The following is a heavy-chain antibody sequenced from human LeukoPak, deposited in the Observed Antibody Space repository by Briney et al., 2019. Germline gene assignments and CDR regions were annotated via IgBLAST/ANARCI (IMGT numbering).Heavy chain of an antibody. J-gene: IGHJ4*02. D-gene: IGHD6-13*01. Sequence: GGSLRLSCAASGFTFSSYSMNWVRQAPGKGLEWVSSISSSSSYIYYADSVKGRFTISRDNVKNSLYLQMNSLRAEDTAVYYCARDSLAAGRPPYWGQGTLVTVSS. CDR3: ARDSLAAGRPPY. V-gene: IGHV3-21*01. CDR2: ISSSSSYI. CDR1: GFTFSSYS.